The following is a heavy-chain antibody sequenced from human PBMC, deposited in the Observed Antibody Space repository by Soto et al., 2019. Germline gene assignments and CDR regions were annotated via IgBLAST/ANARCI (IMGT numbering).Heavy chain of an antibody. Sequence: QVQLVESGGGVVQPGRSLRLSCAASGFTFSSYGMHWVRQAPGKGLEWVAVISYDGSNKYYADSVKGRFTISRDNSKNTLYLQMNSLRAEDTAVYYCAKDHVTIFGVVIEGPGVNYGMDVWGQGTTVTVSS. CDR1: GFTFSSYG. V-gene: IGHV3-30*18. CDR3: AKDHVTIFGVVIEGPGVNYGMDV. J-gene: IGHJ6*02. D-gene: IGHD3-3*01. CDR2: ISYDGSNK.